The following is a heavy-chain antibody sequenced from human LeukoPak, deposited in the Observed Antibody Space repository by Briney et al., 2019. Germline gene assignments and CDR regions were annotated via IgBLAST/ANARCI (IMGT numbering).Heavy chain of an antibody. V-gene: IGHV4-59*08. CDR3: ARHYPGGPSYGIWYFDL. CDR2: IYYSGST. D-gene: IGHD1-26*01. J-gene: IGHJ2*01. Sequence: SETLSLTCTVSGGSISSYYWSWIRQPPGKGLEWIGYIYYSGSTNYNPSLKSRVTISVDTSKNQFSLKLSSVTAADTAVYYCARHYPGGPSYGIWYFDLWGRGTLVTVSS. CDR1: GGSISSYY.